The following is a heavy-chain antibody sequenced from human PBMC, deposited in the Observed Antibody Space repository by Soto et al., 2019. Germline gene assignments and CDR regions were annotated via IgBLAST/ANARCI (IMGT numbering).Heavy chain of an antibody. J-gene: IGHJ6*02. V-gene: IGHV1-69*12. D-gene: IGHD3-16*02. CDR1: GGTFSSYA. CDR2: IIPIFGTA. CDR3: ARVDYVWGSYRYYYYYGMDV. Sequence: QVQLVQSGAEVKKPGSSVKVSCKASGGTFSSYAISWVRQAPGQGLEWMGGIIPIFGTANYAQKFQGRVTITADESTSTAYMELSSLRSEDTVVYYCARVDYVWGSYRYYYYYGMDVWGQGTTVTVSS.